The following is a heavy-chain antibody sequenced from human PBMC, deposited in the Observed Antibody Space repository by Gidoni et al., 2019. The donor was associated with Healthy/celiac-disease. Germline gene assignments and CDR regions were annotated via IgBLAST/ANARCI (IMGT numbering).Heavy chain of an antibody. CDR2: ISSSSSYI. J-gene: IGHJ6*02. V-gene: IGHV3-21*01. D-gene: IGHD2-15*01. Sequence: EVQLVESGGGLVKPGGSLRLSCAASGFTFSSYSMNWVRQAPGKGLEWVSSISSSSSYIYYADSVKGRFTISRDNAKNSLYLQMNSLRAEDTAVYYCARGFSARHYYGMDVWGQGTTVTVSS. CDR3: ARGFSARHYYGMDV. CDR1: GFTFSSYS.